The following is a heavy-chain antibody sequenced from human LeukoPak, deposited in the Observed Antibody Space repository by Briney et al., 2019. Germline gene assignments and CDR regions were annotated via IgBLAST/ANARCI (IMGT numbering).Heavy chain of an antibody. J-gene: IGHJ4*02. CDR1: GFTFDDYA. CDR2: ISWKSGSI. Sequence: GRSLRLSCEASGFTFDDYAMPWVRQGPGKGLEWVSGISWKSGSIGYADSVKGRFTISRDNAKNSLYLQMNSLRAEDTALYYCAKGVHYYDSSGYYYFDYWGQGILVTVSS. D-gene: IGHD3-22*01. V-gene: IGHV3-9*01. CDR3: AKGVHYYDSSGYYYFDY.